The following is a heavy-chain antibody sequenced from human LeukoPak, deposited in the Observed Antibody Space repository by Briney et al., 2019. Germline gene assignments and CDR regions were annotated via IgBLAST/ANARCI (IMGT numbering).Heavy chain of an antibody. CDR3: ARDSGAIAVVRFDY. CDR1: GGSISSYY. CDR2: IYTSGST. V-gene: IGHV4-4*07. D-gene: IGHD6-19*01. Sequence: SETLPLTCTVSGGSISSYYWSWIRQPAGKGLEWIGRIYTSGSTNYNPSLKSRVTMSVDTSKNQFSLKLSSVTAADTAVYYCARDSGAIAVVRFDYWGQGTLVTVSS. J-gene: IGHJ4*02.